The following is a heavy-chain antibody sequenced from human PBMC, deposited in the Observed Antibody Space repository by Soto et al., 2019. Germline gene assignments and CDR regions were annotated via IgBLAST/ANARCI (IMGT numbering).Heavy chain of an antibody. CDR2: ISYDGSNK. Sequence: GGSLRLSCAASGFTFSSYAMHWVRQAPGKGLEWVAVISYDGSNKYYADSVKGRFTISRDNSKNTLYLQMNSLRAEDTAVYYCARDAALRLGELSFGYWGQGTLVTVSS. V-gene: IGHV3-30-3*01. J-gene: IGHJ4*02. CDR1: GFTFSSYA. D-gene: IGHD3-16*02. CDR3: ARDAALRLGELSFGY.